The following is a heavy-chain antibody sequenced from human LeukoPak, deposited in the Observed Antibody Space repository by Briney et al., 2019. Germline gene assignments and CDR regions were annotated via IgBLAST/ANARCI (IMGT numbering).Heavy chain of an antibody. J-gene: IGHJ4*02. Sequence: SETLSLTCTVSGGSISSHYWSWIRQPPGKGLEWIGYIYYSGSTNYNPSLKSRATISVDTSKNQFSLKLNSVTAADTAVYYCARGSGSTVTVPYYWGQGTLVTVSS. CDR3: ARGSGSTVTVPYY. CDR1: GGSISSHY. V-gene: IGHV4-59*11. D-gene: IGHD1-26*01. CDR2: IYYSGST.